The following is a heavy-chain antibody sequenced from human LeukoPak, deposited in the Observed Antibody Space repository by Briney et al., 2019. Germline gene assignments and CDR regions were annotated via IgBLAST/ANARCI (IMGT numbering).Heavy chain of an antibody. V-gene: IGHV1-24*01. D-gene: IGHD2-15*01. CDR2: FDPEDGET. J-gene: IGHJ4*02. CDR3: ATNLGVVGGR. CDR1: EYILTEFS. Sequence: ASVKASCKVPEYILTEFSMHWVRQAPGKGLEWMGSFDPEDGETINAQKFQGRVIMTEDTSTDTAYMELTSLTSEDTAVYFCATNLGVVGGRWGQGTLVTVSS.